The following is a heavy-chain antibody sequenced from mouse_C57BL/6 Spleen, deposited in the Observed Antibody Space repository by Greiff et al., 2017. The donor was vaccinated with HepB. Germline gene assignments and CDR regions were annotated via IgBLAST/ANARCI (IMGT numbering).Heavy chain of an antibody. CDR2: ISSGSSTI. D-gene: IGHD1-1*01. V-gene: IGHV5-17*01. CDR3: AKSNPYYYGSSFDY. J-gene: IGHJ2*01. CDR1: GFTFSDYG. Sequence: DVKLVESGGGLVKPGGSLKLSCAASGFTFSDYGMHWVRQAPEKGLEWVAYISSGSSTIYYADTVKGRFTISRDNAKNTLFLQMTSLRSEDTAMYYCAKSNPYYYGSSFDYWGQGTTLTVSS.